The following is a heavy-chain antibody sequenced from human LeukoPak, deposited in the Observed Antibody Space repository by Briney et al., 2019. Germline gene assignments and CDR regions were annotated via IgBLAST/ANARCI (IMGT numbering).Heavy chain of an antibody. CDR1: GFVFSRDN. V-gene: IGHV3-48*04. J-gene: IGHJ4*02. CDR3: VREVGRPKTFYFDS. Sequence: GGSLRLSCIAAGFVFSRDNMNWVRRAPGKGLEWVAHISEAIYYADSVQGRFTISRDNAKNSLYLQMSNLRAEDTAMYYCVREVGRPKTFYFDSWGRGTPVTVSS. CDR2: ISEAI. D-gene: IGHD3-16*01.